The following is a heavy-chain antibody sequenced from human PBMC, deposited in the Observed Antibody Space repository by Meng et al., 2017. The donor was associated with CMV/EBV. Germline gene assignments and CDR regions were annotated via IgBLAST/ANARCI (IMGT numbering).Heavy chain of an antibody. D-gene: IGHD3-16*01. J-gene: IGHJ4*02. CDR1: GYTFTGYY. CDR3: ARHYDYDDY. V-gene: IGHV1-2*02. CDR2: INPNSGGT. Sequence: QLGESGDEVKKPGAAVKFSCKASGYTFTGYYMHWVRQAPGQGLEWMGWINPNSGGTNYAQKFQGRVTMTRDTSISTAYMELSRLRSDDTAVYYCARHYDYDDYWGQGTLVTVSS.